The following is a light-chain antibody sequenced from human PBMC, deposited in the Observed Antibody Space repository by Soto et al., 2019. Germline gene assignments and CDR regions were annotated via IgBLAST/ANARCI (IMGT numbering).Light chain of an antibody. Sequence: EIVMTQSPVTLSVSPGERATLSCRASQSVSSKLAWYQQKPGQAPRLLIYGASTRATGIPARFSGSGSGTEFTLSISSLQSEVFAVYYCQQYNNWPQTFGQGTKLEIK. J-gene: IGKJ2*01. CDR3: QQYNNWPQT. CDR2: GAS. V-gene: IGKV3-15*01. CDR1: QSVSSK.